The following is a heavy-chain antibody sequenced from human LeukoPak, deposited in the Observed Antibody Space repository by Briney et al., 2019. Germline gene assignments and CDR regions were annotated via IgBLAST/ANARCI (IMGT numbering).Heavy chain of an antibody. V-gene: IGHV4-4*02. J-gene: IGHJ2*01. CDR1: GGSISSDNW. CDR3: ARDKEYCGGDCSYWYFDL. D-gene: IGHD2-21*02. CDR2: IYHSGST. Sequence: PSETLSLTCAVSGGSISSDNWWSWVRQAPGKGLEWIGEIYHSGSTNYNLSLKSRATISIDKSKNQFSLQLTSVTAADTAVYYCARDKEYCGGDCSYWYFDLWGRGTAVTVSS.